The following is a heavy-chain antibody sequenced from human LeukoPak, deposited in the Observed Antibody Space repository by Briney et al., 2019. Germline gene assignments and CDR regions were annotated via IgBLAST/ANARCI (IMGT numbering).Heavy chain of an antibody. CDR1: GFTFSAYI. V-gene: IGHV3-21*01. CDR3: ARAGDSGSYLFFDY. J-gene: IGHJ4*02. D-gene: IGHD1-26*01. CDR2: ISSSSTYI. Sequence: GGSLRLSCAASGFTFSAYIMNWVRQASGKGLEWVSSISSSSTYIYYADSVKGRFTISRDNAKNSLNLQMNILRAEDTAVYYCARAGDSGSYLFFDYWGQGTLVTVSS.